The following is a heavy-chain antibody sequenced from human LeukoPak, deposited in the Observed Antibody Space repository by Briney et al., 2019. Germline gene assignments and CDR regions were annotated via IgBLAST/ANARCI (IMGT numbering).Heavy chain of an antibody. V-gene: IGHV4-39*01. CDR3: ARHGNIVVVPTASKAFDI. D-gene: IGHD2-2*01. Sequence: ASETLSLTCTVSGGSISSGGYSWSWIRQHPGKGLEWIGYIYYSGSTYYNPSLKSRVTTSVDTSKSQFSLRLSSVTAADTAVYYCARHGNIVVVPTASKAFDIWGQGTMVTVSS. J-gene: IGHJ3*02. CDR2: IYYSGST. CDR1: GGSISSGGYS.